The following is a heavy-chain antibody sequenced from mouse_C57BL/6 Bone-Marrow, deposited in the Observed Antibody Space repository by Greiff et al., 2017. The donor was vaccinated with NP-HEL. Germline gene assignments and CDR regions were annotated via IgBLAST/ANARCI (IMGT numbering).Heavy chain of an antibody. CDR2: ISDGGSYT. CDR3: ATTVGAMDY. J-gene: IGHJ4*01. D-gene: IGHD1-1*01. V-gene: IGHV5-4*03. CDR1: GFTFSSYA. Sequence: EVMLVESGGGLVKPGGSLKLSCAASGFTFSSYAMSWVRQTPEKRLEWVATISDGGSYTYYPDNVKGRFTISRDNAKNNQYLQMSHLKSEDTAMYYCATTVGAMDYWGQGTSVTVSS.